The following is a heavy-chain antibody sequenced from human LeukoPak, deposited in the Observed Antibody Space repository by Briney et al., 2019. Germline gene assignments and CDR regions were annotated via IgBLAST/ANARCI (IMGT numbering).Heavy chain of an antibody. V-gene: IGHV1-18*01. CDR2: ISAYNDNT. CDR1: LYTLTSYG. Sequence: GAYVKVSCKASLYTLTSYGISWVRQAPGQGLEWMGWISAYNDNTNYAQKLQGRVTMTTYTSTSTAYMELTDLRSDDTAVYYCARDMELLDAFDIWCQGTMVTVSS. J-gene: IGHJ3*02. CDR3: ARDMELLDAFDI. D-gene: IGHD1-26*01.